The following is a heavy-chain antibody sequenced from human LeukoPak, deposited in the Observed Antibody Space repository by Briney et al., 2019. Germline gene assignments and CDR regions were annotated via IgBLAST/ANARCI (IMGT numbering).Heavy chain of an antibody. D-gene: IGHD5-18*01. CDR2: IKQDGSEK. Sequence: PGGSLRLSCAASGFTFSSYWMSWVRQAPGKGLEWVANIKQDGSEKYYVDSVKGRFTISRDNAKNSLYLQMNSLRAEDTAVYYCARNRYSYGYAGLGYWGQGTLVTVSS. V-gene: IGHV3-7*01. CDR3: ARNRYSYGYAGLGY. J-gene: IGHJ4*02. CDR1: GFTFSSYW.